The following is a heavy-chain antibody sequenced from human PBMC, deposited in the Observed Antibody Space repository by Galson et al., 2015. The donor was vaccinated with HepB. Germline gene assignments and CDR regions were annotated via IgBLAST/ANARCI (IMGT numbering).Heavy chain of an antibody. J-gene: IGHJ3*02. CDR3: ARGSSYAFYI. Sequence: CAISGDSVSSNNATWNWIRQSPSRGLEWLGRTYYRSKWFNDYAVSVKSRITINPDTSKNQFSLQLNSVTPEDTAVYYCARGSSYAFYIWGQGTMVSVSS. CDR2: TYYRSKWFN. CDR1: GDSVSSNNAT. V-gene: IGHV6-1*01.